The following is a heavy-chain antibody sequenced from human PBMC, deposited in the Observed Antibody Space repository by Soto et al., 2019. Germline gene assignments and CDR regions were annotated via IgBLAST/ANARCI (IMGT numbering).Heavy chain of an antibody. CDR3: ARDKYDLDFWSGYYGVAWFDP. V-gene: IGHV4-34*01. Sequence: SETLSLTCAVYGVSFRNYHWSWIRQTPGNGLEWIGEIYHTGATDYNASLRSRVTMSIDTSKNQFSLKLNAVTAADTAVYYCARDKYDLDFWSGYYGVAWFDPWGQGTLVTVSS. D-gene: IGHD3-3*01. J-gene: IGHJ5*02. CDR2: IYHTGAT. CDR1: GVSFRNYH.